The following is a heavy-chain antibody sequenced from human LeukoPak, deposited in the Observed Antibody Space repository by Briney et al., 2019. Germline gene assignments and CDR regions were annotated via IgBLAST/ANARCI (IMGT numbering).Heavy chain of an antibody. Sequence: GGSLRLSCAASGFTFSSYAMSWVRQAPGKGLEWVSVISGSGGSTHYTDPVNGRFTISRDNSKNTLSLQMNSLRAEDTAVYYCTSLSDAIESFGTRNLWGQGTLVTVSS. CDR2: ISGSGGST. J-gene: IGHJ5*02. V-gene: IGHV3-23*01. CDR1: GFTFSSYA. D-gene: IGHD2-8*01. CDR3: TSLSDAIESFGTRNL.